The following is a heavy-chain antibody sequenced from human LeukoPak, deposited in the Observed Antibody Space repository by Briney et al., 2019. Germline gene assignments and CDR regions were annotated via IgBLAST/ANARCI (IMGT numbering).Heavy chain of an antibody. CDR1: GYTFTSYG. Sequence: ASVKVSCKASGYTFTSYGISWVRQAPGQGLEWMGWISAYNGNTNYAQKLQGRVTMTTDTSTNTAYMELRSLTSDDTAVYYCARSEKIYCGGVCDNYHMDVWGKGTTVTVSS. J-gene: IGHJ6*03. D-gene: IGHD2-21*02. CDR2: ISAYNGNT. V-gene: IGHV1-18*01. CDR3: ARSEKIYCGGVCDNYHMDV.